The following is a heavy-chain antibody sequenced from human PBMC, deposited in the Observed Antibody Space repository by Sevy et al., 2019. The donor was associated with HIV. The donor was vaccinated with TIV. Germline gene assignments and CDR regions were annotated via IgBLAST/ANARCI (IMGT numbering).Heavy chain of an antibody. D-gene: IGHD3-16*01. J-gene: IGHJ3*02. Sequence: GGSLRLSCAASGFTFSSHWMQWVRQAPGKGLVWVSRLNYDGSYTNYADSVKGRFTISRDNAKSTLYLQMNSLGAEDTVLDDCARSKLGVGDAFDIWGQGTMVTVSS. CDR2: LNYDGSYT. V-gene: IGHV3-74*01. CDR3: ARSKLGVGDAFDI. CDR1: GFTFSSHW.